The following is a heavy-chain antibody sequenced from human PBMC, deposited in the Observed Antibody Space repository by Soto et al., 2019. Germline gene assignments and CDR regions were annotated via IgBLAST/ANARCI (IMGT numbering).Heavy chain of an antibody. D-gene: IGHD7-27*01. CDR2: ISAYNGNT. V-gene: IGHV1-18*01. CDR3: ARGDPLPTWGNWFDP. Sequence: ASVKVSCKASGYTFTSYGISWVRQAPGQGLEWMGWISAYNGNTNYAQKFQGRVTITADTSTSTAYMELSSLRSEDTAVYFCARGDPLPTWGNWFDPWGQGTLVTVS. CDR1: GYTFTSYG. J-gene: IGHJ5*02.